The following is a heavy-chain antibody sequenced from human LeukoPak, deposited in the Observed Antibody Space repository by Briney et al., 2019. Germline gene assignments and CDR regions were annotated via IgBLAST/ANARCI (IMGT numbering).Heavy chain of an antibody. J-gene: IGHJ4*02. Sequence: GGSLRLSCAPSGFTFSTYEMNWVRQAPGEGLEWISYISSSGSTAYYADSVKGRFTVSRDNAENSLYLQMNSLRADDTAVYYCARTLTTVTTLDYWGQGTLVTVSS. V-gene: IGHV3-48*03. CDR2: ISSSGSTA. D-gene: IGHD4-17*01. CDR1: GFTFSTYE. CDR3: ARTLTTVTTLDY.